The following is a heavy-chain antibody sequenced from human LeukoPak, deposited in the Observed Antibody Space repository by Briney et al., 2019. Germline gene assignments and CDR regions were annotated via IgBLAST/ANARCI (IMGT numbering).Heavy chain of an antibody. CDR1: GYSFTSYW. CDR2: IYPGDSDT. J-gene: IGHJ4*02. Sequence: GESLKISCKGSGYSFTSYWIGWVRQMPGKGLEWMGIIYPGDSDTRYSPSLQGQVTISADKSISTAYLQWSSLKASDTAMYYCARLTPPTGTTSFYDYWGQGTLVTVSS. CDR3: ARLTPPTGTTSFYDY. D-gene: IGHD1-7*01. V-gene: IGHV5-51*01.